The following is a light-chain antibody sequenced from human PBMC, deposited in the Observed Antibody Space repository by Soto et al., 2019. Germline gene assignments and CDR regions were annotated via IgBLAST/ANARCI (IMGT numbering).Light chain of an antibody. CDR3: KQRVDGLT. CDR2: DAS. J-gene: IGKJ4*01. CDR1: QSVSIY. V-gene: IGKV3-11*01. Sequence: EIVLTQSPGTLSLSPGDRATLSCRASQSVSIYLAWYQQKPGQAPRLLIYDASNRVTGIPAWFSGSGSGTDFPLTISGEAPEYFAVYYRKQRVDGLTFGGGTKLEIK.